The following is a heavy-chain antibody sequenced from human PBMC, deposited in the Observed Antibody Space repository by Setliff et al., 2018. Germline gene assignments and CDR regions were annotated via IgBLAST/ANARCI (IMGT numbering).Heavy chain of an antibody. Sequence: LRLSCAASGFTFGSTAMHWVRQAPGKGLEWLASINPDGSESYYVDSVKGRFTISRDNAKNSLYLQMNSLRVEDTAVYYCARDVFDFRTGQAGPWGQGTLVTVSS. CDR1: GFTFGSTA. CDR3: ARDVFDFRTGQAGP. CDR2: INPDGSES. J-gene: IGHJ5*02. V-gene: IGHV3-7*01. D-gene: IGHD3-3*01.